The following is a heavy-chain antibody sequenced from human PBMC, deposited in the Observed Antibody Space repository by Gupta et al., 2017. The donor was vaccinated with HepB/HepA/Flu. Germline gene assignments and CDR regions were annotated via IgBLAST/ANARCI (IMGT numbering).Heavy chain of an antibody. V-gene: IGHV1-46*01. J-gene: IGHJ4*02. CDR2: INPNNGDT. Sequence: QVQLVQSGAEVMKPGASMKVFCKTSGSSFTRYYLHWVRQAPGQGLEWLGIINPNNGDTSYAEKFQGRVTMTRDTSRSTVYMELGRLRSEDTAVYYCARGIEWDQNLFDCWGQGTLVTVSS. D-gene: IGHD1-26*01. CDR1: GSSFTRYY. CDR3: ARGIEWDQNLFDC.